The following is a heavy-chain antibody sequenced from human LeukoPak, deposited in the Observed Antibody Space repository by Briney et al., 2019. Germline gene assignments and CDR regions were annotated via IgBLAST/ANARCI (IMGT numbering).Heavy chain of an antibody. CDR1: GFTFSSYA. D-gene: IGHD1-26*01. CDR3: VKDLGRYRNNCFDY. V-gene: IGHV3-23*01. J-gene: IGHJ4*02. Sequence: GGSLRLSCAASGFTFSSYAMSWVRQAPEKGLEWVSTISGSGGGTYYADSVKGRFTISREDSKNTLYLQMNRLRDEDTPVYYCVKDLGRYRNNCFDYWGQGTLVTVSS. CDR2: ISGSGGGT.